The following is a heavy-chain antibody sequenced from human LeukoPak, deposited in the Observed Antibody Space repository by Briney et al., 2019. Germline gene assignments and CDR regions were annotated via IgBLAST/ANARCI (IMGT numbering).Heavy chain of an antibody. J-gene: IGHJ3*02. D-gene: IGHD3-22*01. V-gene: IGHV3-23*01. CDR3: AKDLLYYYDSSGAFDI. CDR1: GFTFSSYA. CDR2: ISGSGGST. Sequence: AGGSLRLSCAASGFTFSSYAMSWVRQAPGKGLEWVSAISGSGGSTYYADSVKGRFTISRDNSKNTLYLQMNSLRAEDTAVYYCAKDLLYYYDSSGAFDIWGQGTMVTVSS.